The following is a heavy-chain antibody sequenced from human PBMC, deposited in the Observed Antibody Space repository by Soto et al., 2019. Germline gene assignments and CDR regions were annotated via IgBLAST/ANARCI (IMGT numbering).Heavy chain of an antibody. D-gene: IGHD1-26*01. Sequence: QVQLVQSGAEVKKPGSSVKVSCKASGGSFSRHTITWVRQAPGQGLEWMGRIIPILDIANYAQKFQGRVTFTADKSTSTAYMELRSLRSEDTAVYFCARKGDGGNYYPFDSWGQGTLVTVSS. J-gene: IGHJ4*02. V-gene: IGHV1-69*02. CDR3: ARKGDGGNYYPFDS. CDR1: GGSFSRHT. CDR2: IIPILDIA.